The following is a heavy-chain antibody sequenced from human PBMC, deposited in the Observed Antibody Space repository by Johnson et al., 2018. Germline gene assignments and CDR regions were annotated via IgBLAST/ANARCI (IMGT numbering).Heavy chain of an antibody. J-gene: IGHJ3*02. V-gene: IGHV3-30*03. CDR1: GFTFSSYG. CDR2: ASYDAKNK. Sequence: QVQLVQSGGGVVQPGRSLRLSCAASGFTFSSYGMHWVRQAPGKGLEWVAVASYDAKNKYYADSVKGRFLISRDNSKNTLYLQMNSLRAADTAVYYCVRREWLGAGTSAFDIWGQGTVVTISS. D-gene: IGHD6-19*01. CDR3: VRREWLGAGTSAFDI.